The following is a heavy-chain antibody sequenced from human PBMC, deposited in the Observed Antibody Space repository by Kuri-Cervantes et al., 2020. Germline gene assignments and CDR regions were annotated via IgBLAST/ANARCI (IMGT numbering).Heavy chain of an antibody. V-gene: IGHV3-30*14. J-gene: IGHJ3*02. Sequence: GGSLRLSCAASGFTFSSYPMHWVRQAPGKGLEWVAVISYDGSNKYYADSVKGRFTISRDNSKNTLYLQMNSLRAEDTAVYYCARTALLWFGELLERRTDAFDIWGQGTMVTVSS. CDR2: ISYDGSNK. D-gene: IGHD3-10*01. CDR1: GFTFSSYP. CDR3: ARTALLWFGELLERRTDAFDI.